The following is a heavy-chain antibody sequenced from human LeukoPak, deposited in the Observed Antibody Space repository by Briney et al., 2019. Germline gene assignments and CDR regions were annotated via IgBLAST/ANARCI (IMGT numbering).Heavy chain of an antibody. J-gene: IGHJ4*02. CDR1: GGSISSSSYY. D-gene: IGHD1-1*01. CDR2: IYYSGST. Sequence: PSETLSLTCTVSGGSISSSSYYWGWIRQPPGKGLEWIGSIYYSGSTYYNPSLKSRVTISVDTSKNQFSLKLSSVTAADTAVYYCARDSLTTSVIRYFDYWGQGTLVTVSS. V-gene: IGHV4-39*07. CDR3: ARDSLTTSVIRYFDY.